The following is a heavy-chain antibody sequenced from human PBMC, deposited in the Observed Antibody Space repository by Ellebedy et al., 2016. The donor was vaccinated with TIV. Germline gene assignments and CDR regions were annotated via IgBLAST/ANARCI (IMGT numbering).Heavy chain of an antibody. D-gene: IGHD5-24*01. CDR1: GFTFSNYW. CDR2: IYNDGSST. J-gene: IGHJ4*02. CDR3: VRDGDGYNFDY. Sequence: GESLKISCAASGFTFSNYWMHWVRQAPGKGLVWVSRIYNDGSSTSYADSVEGRFTISRDNPKNTVYLQMNSLRVEDTAVYYCVRDGDGYNFDYWGQGALVTVSS. V-gene: IGHV3-74*01.